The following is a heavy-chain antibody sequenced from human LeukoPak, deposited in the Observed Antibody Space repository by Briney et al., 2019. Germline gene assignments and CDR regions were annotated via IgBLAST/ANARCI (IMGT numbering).Heavy chain of an antibody. CDR3: ASIGYSGPNWFDP. CDR1: GGSISSSSYY. J-gene: IGHJ5*02. D-gene: IGHD6-13*01. V-gene: IGHV4-39*07. Sequence: SETLSLTCTVSGGSISSSSYYWSWIRQPPGKGLEWIGEINHSGSTNYNPSLKSRVTISVDTSKNQFSLKLSSVTAADTAVYYCASIGYSGPNWFDPWGQGTLVTVSS. CDR2: INHSGST.